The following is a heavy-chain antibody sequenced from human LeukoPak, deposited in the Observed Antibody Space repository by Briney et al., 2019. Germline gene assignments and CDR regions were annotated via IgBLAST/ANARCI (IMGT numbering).Heavy chain of an antibody. V-gene: IGHV3-48*03. D-gene: IGHD2-2*01. J-gene: IGHJ4*02. CDR1: GFTFSSYE. CDR2: ISSSGSTI. CDR3: ASGHCSSTSCYPFDY. Sequence: GGSLRLSCAASGFTFSSYEMNWARQAPGKGLEWVSYISSSGSTIYYADSVKGRFTISRDNAKKSLYLQMNSLRAEDTAVYYCASGHCSSTSCYPFDYWGQGTLVTVSS.